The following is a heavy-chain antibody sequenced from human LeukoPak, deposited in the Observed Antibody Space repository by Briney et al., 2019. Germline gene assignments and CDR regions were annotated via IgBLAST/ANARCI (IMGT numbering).Heavy chain of an antibody. CDR1: GGSISGYY. D-gene: IGHD2-15*01. J-gene: IGHJ4*02. Sequence: PSETLSLTCTVSGGSISGYYWSWIRQPAGKGLEWVGRINTSGNTKYNPSPESRVTMAVDTSKNQFSLKLSSVTAADTAVYYCARAHTLSCSGGTCPYFLDYWGQGTLVTVSS. V-gene: IGHV4-4*07. CDR3: ARAHTLSCSGGTCPYFLDY. CDR2: INTSGNT.